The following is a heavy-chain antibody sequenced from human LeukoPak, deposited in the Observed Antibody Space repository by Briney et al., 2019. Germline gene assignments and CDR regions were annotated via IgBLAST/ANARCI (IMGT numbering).Heavy chain of an antibody. J-gene: IGHJ4*02. D-gene: IGHD2-15*01. CDR3: ARDLGGPDY. CDR1: GFTFNSFG. Sequence: PGGSLRLSCAASGFTFNSFGMHWVRQAPGRGLVWVSRINNDGSDVAYADSVKGRFTISRDNAKNTLYLQMNSLRAEDTAVYYCARDLGGPDYWGQGTLVTVSS. CDR2: INNDGSDV. V-gene: IGHV3-74*03.